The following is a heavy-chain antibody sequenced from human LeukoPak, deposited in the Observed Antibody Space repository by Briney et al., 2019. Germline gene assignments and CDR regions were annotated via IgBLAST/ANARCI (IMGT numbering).Heavy chain of an antibody. CDR2: MSYDGSTK. CDR3: TRVRVPSRILLPYFDY. CDR1: GFTFRMYS. V-gene: IGHV3-30*01. J-gene: IGHJ4*02. Sequence: PGWSLRLSCAASGFTFRMYSIHWVRQAPGKGLEWVAVMSYDGSTKYFADSVKGRFTISRDNSQNTVYLQMNSLTAEDTAVYYCTRVRVPSRILLPYFDYWGQGTLVTVSS. D-gene: IGHD2-15*01.